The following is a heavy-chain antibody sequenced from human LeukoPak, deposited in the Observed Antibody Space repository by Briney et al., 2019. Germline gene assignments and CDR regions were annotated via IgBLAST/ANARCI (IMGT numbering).Heavy chain of an antibody. CDR2: INPTSGGT. V-gene: IGHV1-2*06. CDR3: ARVRYCSSTNCYMDFDY. J-gene: IGHJ4*02. Sequence: ASVKVSCKASGYTFTAYYMHWVRQAPGQGLEWMGRINPTSGGTNYAQKFQGRVTMTRDTSISTAYMELSRLRSDDTAVYHCARVRYCSSTNCYMDFDYWGQGTLVTVSS. D-gene: IGHD2-2*02. CDR1: GYTFTAYY.